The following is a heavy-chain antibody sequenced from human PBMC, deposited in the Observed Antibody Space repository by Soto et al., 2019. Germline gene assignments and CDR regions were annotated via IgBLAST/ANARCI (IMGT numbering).Heavy chain of an antibody. J-gene: IGHJ4*02. CDR1: GGSISSGGYY. D-gene: IGHD6-19*01. CDR3: ARGRGSSGWYLADYFDY. V-gene: IGHV4-31*03. Sequence: SETLSLTCTVSGGSISSGGYYWSWIRQHPGKGLEWIEYIYYSGSTYYNPSLKSRVTISVDTSKNQFSLKLSSVTAADTAVYYCARGRGSSGWYLADYFDYWGQGTLVTVSS. CDR2: IYYSGST.